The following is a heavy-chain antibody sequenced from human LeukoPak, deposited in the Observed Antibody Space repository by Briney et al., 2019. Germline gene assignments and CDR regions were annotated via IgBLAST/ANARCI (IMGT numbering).Heavy chain of an antibody. CDR2: ISGSGGST. V-gene: IGHV3-23*01. D-gene: IGHD5-12*01. CDR1: GFTFSSYG. Sequence: QPGGSLRLSCAASGFTFSSYGMSWVRQAPGKGLEWVSAISGSGGSTYYADSVKGRFTISRDNSKNTLYLQMNSQRAEDTAVYYCAKDLAPIVATMNHPERPSRSDYWGQGTLVTVSS. J-gene: IGHJ4*02. CDR3: AKDLAPIVATMNHPERPSRSDY.